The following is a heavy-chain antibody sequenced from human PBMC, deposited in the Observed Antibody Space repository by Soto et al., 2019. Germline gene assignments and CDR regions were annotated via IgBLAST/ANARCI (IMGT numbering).Heavy chain of an antibody. CDR1: GFSLTSSGEV. D-gene: IGHD2-2*01. J-gene: IGHJ5*02. CDR3: VHRRGGRCSTTSCYNWFAP. V-gene: IGHV2-5*01. CDR2: IYWNGEK. Sequence: GPTLGNPTQTLTLTCTFSGFSLTSSGEVVVWIRQPPGKALEWLALIYWNGEKRYITSLKSRLTITKDTSKDQAVLTITNMDPVDTATYYCVHRRGGRCSTTSCYNWFAPWGQGTLVTVSS.